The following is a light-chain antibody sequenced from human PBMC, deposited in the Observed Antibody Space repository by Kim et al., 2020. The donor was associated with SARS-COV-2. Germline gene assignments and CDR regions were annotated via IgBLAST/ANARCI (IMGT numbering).Light chain of an antibody. V-gene: IGKV1D-16*01. CDR2: AAS. Sequence: DIQMTQSPYSLSASVGDRVTITCRASQGISSWLAWYQLKPEKAPKSLIYAASSLQTGVPSRFSVSGSGTDFTLTIGSLQPEDFATYNCQQYNSYHRTFGQGTNVVIK. CDR1: QGISSW. CDR3: QQYNSYHRT. J-gene: IGKJ1*01.